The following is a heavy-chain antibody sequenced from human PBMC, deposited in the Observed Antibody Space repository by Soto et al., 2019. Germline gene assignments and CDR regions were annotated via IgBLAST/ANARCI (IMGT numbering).Heavy chain of an antibody. CDR1: GYTFTSYG. Sequence: ASVKVSCKASGYTFTSYGISWVRQAPGQGPEWMGWISAYNGNTNYAQKLQGRVTMTTDTSTSTAYMELRSLRSDDTAVYYCARDVACSSTSCYYYYYYGMDVWGQGTTVTV. CDR2: ISAYNGNT. J-gene: IGHJ6*02. V-gene: IGHV1-18*01. CDR3: ARDVACSSTSCYYYYYYGMDV. D-gene: IGHD2-2*01.